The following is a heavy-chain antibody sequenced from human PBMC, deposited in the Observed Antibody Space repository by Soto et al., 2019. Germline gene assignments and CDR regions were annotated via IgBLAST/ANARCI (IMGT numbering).Heavy chain of an antibody. Sequence: ASVKVSCKASGGTFSSYTISWVRQAPGQRLEWMGWINAVIGITKYSQKFQGRVTITRDTSASTAYMELSSLRSEDTAVYYCARDRAVAGTRYYYYYMDVWGKGTTVTVSS. CDR2: INAVIGIT. V-gene: IGHV1-3*01. D-gene: IGHD6-19*01. CDR3: ARDRAVAGTRYYYYYMDV. CDR1: GGTFSSYT. J-gene: IGHJ6*03.